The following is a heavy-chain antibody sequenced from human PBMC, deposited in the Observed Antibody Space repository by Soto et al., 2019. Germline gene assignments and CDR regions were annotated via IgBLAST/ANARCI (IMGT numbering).Heavy chain of an antibody. CDR1: GEPITSGGFY. V-gene: IGHV4-31*03. CDR3: ARDLRGRRSGRFDP. J-gene: IGHJ5*02. D-gene: IGHD3-10*01. Sequence: SETLSLTCTLSGEPITSGGFYWTWIRQHPAKGLEWIGYIYYSGVTYYNPSLKSRATISVDTSKNQFSLNLSSVSAADTAMYYCARDLRGRRSGRFDPWGQGTLVTSPQ. CDR2: IYYSGVT.